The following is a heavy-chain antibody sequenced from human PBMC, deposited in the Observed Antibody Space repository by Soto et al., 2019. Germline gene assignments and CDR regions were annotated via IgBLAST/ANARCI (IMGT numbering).Heavy chain of an antibody. D-gene: IGHD3-22*01. CDR3: AKGDSSGYYYAWYFDL. Sequence: PGGSLRLSCAASVFSFSSYGMSWVRQAPGKGLEWVSGISGFGDSTYYADSVKGRFTISRDNSENTLYLQMNSLRAEDTAVYYCAKGDSSGYYYAWYFDLWGRGTLVTVSS. CDR2: ISGFGDST. V-gene: IGHV3-23*01. CDR1: VFSFSSYG. J-gene: IGHJ2*01.